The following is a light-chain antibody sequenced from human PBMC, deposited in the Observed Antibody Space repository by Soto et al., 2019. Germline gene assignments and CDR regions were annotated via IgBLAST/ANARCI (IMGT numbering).Light chain of an antibody. CDR2: DVS. CDR1: SSDVGGYNY. J-gene: IGLJ1*01. Sequence: QSALTQPRSVSGSPGQSVTISCTGTSSDVGGYNYVSWYQQYPGTAPKLMIYDVSLRPSGVPDRFSGSKSGNTASLTISGLQAEDEADYYCCSYAGTYTFYVFGRGTKVTV. CDR3: CSYAGTYTFYV. V-gene: IGLV2-11*01.